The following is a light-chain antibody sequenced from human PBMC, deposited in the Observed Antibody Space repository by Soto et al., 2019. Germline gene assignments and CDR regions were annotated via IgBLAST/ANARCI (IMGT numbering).Light chain of an antibody. V-gene: IGKV3-11*01. CDR1: QSVSSY. Sequence: EIVLTQSPATLSLSPGERATLSCRASQSVSSYLAWYQQKPGQAPRLLIYDASNRATGIPARFSGSGSGTDFTLPISRLEPEDFAVYYCQQRSNWPLFTFGPGTKVDIK. CDR2: DAS. J-gene: IGKJ3*01. CDR3: QQRSNWPLFT.